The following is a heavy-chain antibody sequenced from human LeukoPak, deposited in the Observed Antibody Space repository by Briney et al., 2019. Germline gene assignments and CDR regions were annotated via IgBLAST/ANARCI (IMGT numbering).Heavy chain of an antibody. CDR2: IRYDGSNK. D-gene: IGHD4-17*01. V-gene: IGHV3-30*02. J-gene: IGHJ4*02. CDR3: AKDRVLGLFKAQVTTPYYFDY. CDR1: GFTFSSYG. Sequence: GGSLRLSCAASGFTFSSYGMHWVRQAPGKGLEWVAFIRYDGSNKYYADSVKGRFTISRDNSKNTLYLQMNSLRAEDTAVYYCAKDRVLGLFKAQVTTPYYFDYWGQGTLVTVSS.